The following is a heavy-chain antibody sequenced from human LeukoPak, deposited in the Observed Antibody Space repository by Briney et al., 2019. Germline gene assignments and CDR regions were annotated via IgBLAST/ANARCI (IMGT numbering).Heavy chain of an antibody. V-gene: IGHV3-23*01. CDR1: GFAFDTYV. J-gene: IGHJ6*02. CDR2: ISGGGGIT. D-gene: IGHD5-12*01. Sequence: QTGGSLRLSCGASGFAFDTYVMSWVRQAPGRGLEWVSGISGGGGITYYADYVKGRFPISRDNSRNTLYLQMNSLRAEDTAVYYCAKASTASGSYYGMDVWGQGTTVTVSS. CDR3: AKASTASGSYYGMDV.